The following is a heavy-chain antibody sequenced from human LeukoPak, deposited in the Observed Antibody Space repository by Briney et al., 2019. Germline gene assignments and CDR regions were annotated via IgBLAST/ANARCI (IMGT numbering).Heavy chain of an antibody. J-gene: IGHJ6*03. CDR3: ANGYCTNGVCYPYYYYYMDV. CDR1: GFTFSSYG. D-gene: IGHD2-8*01. CDR2: ISYDGSNK. Sequence: GGSLRLSCAASGFTFSSYGMHWVRQAPGKGLEWVAVISYDGSNKYYAASVKGRFTISRANSTNTLYLQMNSLRAEDTAVYYCANGYCTNGVCYPYYYYYMDVWGKGTTVTVSS. V-gene: IGHV3-30*18.